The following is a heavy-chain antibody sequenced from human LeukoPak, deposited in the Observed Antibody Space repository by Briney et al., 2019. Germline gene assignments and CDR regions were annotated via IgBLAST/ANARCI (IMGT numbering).Heavy chain of an antibody. CDR3: ARGGTPGYSSGQIDY. CDR1: GFTVSSNY. D-gene: IGHD6-19*01. Sequence: PGGSLRLSCVASGFTVSSNYMSWVRQAPGKGLEWVSVIYSAGNTYYADSVKGRFTISRHNSENTLYLHMNSLGVEDTAVYFCARGGTPGYSSGQIDYWGQGTLVTVSS. V-gene: IGHV3-53*04. CDR2: IYSAGNT. J-gene: IGHJ4*02.